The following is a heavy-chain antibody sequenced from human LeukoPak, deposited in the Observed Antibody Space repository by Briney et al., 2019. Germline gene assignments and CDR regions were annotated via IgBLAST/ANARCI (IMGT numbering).Heavy chain of an antibody. V-gene: IGHV4-4*07. Sequence: SETLSLTCSVSGGSISGYYWSWIRQPAGKGLEWIGRIYTSGSTNYNPSLKSRVTISVDTSKNQFSLKLSSVTAADTAVYYCARDLVNYDSSGYYYGGPFDYWGQGTLVTVSS. CDR2: IYTSGST. CDR3: ARDLVNYDSSGYYYGGPFDY. CDR1: GGSISGYY. D-gene: IGHD3-22*01. J-gene: IGHJ4*02.